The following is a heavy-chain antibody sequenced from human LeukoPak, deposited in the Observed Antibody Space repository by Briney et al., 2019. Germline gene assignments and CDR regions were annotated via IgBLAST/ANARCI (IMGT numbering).Heavy chain of an antibody. CDR2: IYPGDSDA. V-gene: IGHV5-51*01. D-gene: IGHD3-10*01. Sequence: GESLKISCKGSGYSFTSYWIGWVRQMPGKGLKWMGIIYPGDSDARYRPSFQCQVTISADKSISTAYLQWSSLKASDTAMYYCARQRFTMRAYAGNWFDPWGQGTLVTVSS. CDR1: GYSFTSYW. J-gene: IGHJ5*02. CDR3: ARQRFTMRAYAGNWFDP.